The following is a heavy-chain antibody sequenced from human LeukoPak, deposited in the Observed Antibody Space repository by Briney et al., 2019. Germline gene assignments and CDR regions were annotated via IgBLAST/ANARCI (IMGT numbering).Heavy chain of an antibody. Sequence: GGSLRLSCAVSGFTFSSYGIHWVRQAPGKGLEWVTFISHDGTKNYYADSVKGRFTVSRDNAKNTLYLQMDSLRADDTAVYYCAKDSSTWGNRYFDYWGQGTLVTVSS. CDR2: ISHDGTKN. V-gene: IGHV3-30*18. CDR1: GFTFSSYG. J-gene: IGHJ4*02. D-gene: IGHD2-2*01. CDR3: AKDSSTWGNRYFDY.